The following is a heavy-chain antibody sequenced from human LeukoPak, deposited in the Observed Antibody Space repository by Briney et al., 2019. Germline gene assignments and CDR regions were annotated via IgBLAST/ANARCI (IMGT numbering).Heavy chain of an antibody. CDR2: IKSDESST. D-gene: IGHD6-13*01. J-gene: IGHJ4*02. CDR3: ARDLRQQLVN. CDR1: GFTFSSYW. V-gene: IGHV3-74*01. Sequence: GGYLRLYCAAAGFTFSSYWMHWVRQTPGKGLVWGSGIKSDESSTSYADYVKGQFTISRDNAKNTLYLQMNSLRAEDTAVYYCARDLRQQLVNWGQGTLVSASS.